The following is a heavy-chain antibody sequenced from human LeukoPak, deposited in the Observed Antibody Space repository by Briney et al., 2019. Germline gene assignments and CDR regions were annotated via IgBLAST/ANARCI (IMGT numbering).Heavy chain of an antibody. CDR1: GFTFCNYA. V-gene: IGHV3-23*01. J-gene: IGHJ4*02. CDR3: AKWSKYTYGYFDY. CDR2: IGGSGSADGI. D-gene: IGHD5-18*01. Sequence: GGSLRLSCAASGFTFCNYAMRWVRQTPGKGLEWISSIGGSGSADGIFYADCVKGRFTISRDNSKDPLYLQMNSLRAEDTAVFYCAKWSKYTYGYFDYWGQGTLVTVPS.